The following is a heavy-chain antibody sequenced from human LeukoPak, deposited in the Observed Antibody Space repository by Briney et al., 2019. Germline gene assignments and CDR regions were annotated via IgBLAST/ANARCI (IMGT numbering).Heavy chain of an antibody. CDR3: AKRPSDYGDYVSYFDY. V-gene: IGHV3-30*18. J-gene: IGHJ4*02. Sequence: QPGRSLRLSCVASGFTFSNYGMPWVRQAPGKGLEWVGVISDDGRRKDYADSVKGRFTISRDNSKDTLYLQMNSLRAEDTAVYYCAKRPSDYGDYVSYFDYWGQGTLVTVSS. CDR1: GFTFSNYG. CDR2: ISDDGRRK. D-gene: IGHD4-17*01.